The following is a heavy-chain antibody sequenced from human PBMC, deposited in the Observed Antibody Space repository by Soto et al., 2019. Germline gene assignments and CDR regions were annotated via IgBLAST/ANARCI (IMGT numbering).Heavy chain of an antibody. J-gene: IGHJ4*02. CDR1: GFTFSSYG. CDR3: ARGHYYGSGSYYNAFDY. D-gene: IGHD3-10*01. CDR2: IWYDGSNK. V-gene: IGHV3-33*01. Sequence: QVQLVESGGGVVQPGRSLRLSCAASGFTFSSYGMHWVRQAPGKGLEWVAVIWYDGSNKYYADSVKGRFTISRDNSKNTLYLQMNSLSAEDTAVYYCARGHYYGSGSYYNAFDYWGQGTLVTVSS.